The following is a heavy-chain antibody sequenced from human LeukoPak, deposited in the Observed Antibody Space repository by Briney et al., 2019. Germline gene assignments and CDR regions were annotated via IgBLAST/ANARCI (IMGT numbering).Heavy chain of an antibody. J-gene: IGHJ4*02. D-gene: IGHD2-15*01. CDR1: GYTFTGYY. CDR2: INPNSGGT. Sequence: ASVKVSCKASGYTFTGYYMHWVRQAPGQGLEWMGWINPNSGGTNYAQKFQGRVTMTRDTSVSTAYMELSRLRSDDTAVYYCARDGAPCSGGSCYSGSFDYWGRGTLVTVSS. V-gene: IGHV1-2*02. CDR3: ARDGAPCSGGSCYSGSFDY.